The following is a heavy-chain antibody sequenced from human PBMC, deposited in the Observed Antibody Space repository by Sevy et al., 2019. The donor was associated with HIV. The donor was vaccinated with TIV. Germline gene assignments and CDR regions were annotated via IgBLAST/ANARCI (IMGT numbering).Heavy chain of an antibody. V-gene: IGHV3-48*03. Sequence: GGSLRLSCTASGFTFSSYEMNWVRQAPGKGLEWVSYISNSGSTIQYSDSVKGRFTISRDNAKNSLYLQMNSLRAEDTAVYYCARDRRTPNCYASSGYNYYFDYWGQGTLVTVSS. D-gene: IGHD3-22*01. CDR2: ISNSGSTI. CDR3: ARDRRTPNCYASSGYNYYFDY. CDR1: GFTFSSYE. J-gene: IGHJ4*02.